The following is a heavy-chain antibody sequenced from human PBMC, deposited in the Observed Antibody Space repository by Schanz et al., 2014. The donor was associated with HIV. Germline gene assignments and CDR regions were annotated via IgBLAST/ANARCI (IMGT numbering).Heavy chain of an antibody. CDR3: AKGYCNINAVCCYYFDY. D-gene: IGHD2-15*01. CDR1: GFTFSSYG. CDR2: ISYDGSNK. V-gene: IGHV3-30*18. J-gene: IGHJ4*02. Sequence: QVQLVESGGGVVQPGRSLRLSCAASGFTFSSYGMHWVRQAPGKGLEWVADISYDGSNKYYADSVKGRFTISRDKSKKTLYLQMNSLRAEDTAVYFCAKGYCNINAVCCYYFDYWGQGTLVTVSS.